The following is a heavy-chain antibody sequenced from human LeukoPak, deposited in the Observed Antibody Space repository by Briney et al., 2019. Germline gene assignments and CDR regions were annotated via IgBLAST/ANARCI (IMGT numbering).Heavy chain of an antibody. D-gene: IGHD5-24*01. CDR2: INPDGSNT. V-gene: IGHV1-46*01. CDR1: GYTFTNSY. J-gene: IGHJ3*01. CDR3: ARIRDGYNDAYDL. Sequence: ASVKVSCKASGYTFTNSYIHWVRQATGQVLEWMGLINPDGSNTNYAQNFQGRVTLTRDTSTSTVYMELSSLRSEDTAIYYCARIRDGYNDAYDLWGQGTVVTVPS.